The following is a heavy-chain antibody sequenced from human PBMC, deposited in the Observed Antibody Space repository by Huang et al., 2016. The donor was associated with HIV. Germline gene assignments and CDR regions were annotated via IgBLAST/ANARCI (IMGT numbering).Heavy chain of an antibody. Sequence: QVQLVESGGGVVQPGRSLRISCAASGFPLSSDGMHGVRLAPVKGLECVAVISDDANTKYYADSVKGRFSISRDNSKTTVYLQLNSLRLEDTAVYYCAKGGSAAAVLDFWGQGTLVTVSS. J-gene: IGHJ4*02. CDR3: AKGGSAAAVLDF. CDR1: GFPLSSDG. V-gene: IGHV3-30*18. CDR2: ISDDANTK. D-gene: IGHD6-13*01.